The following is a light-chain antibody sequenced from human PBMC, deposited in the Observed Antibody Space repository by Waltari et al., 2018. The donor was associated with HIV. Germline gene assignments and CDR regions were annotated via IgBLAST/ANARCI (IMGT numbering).Light chain of an antibody. CDR1: QVISNS. V-gene: IGKV1-NL1*01. J-gene: IGKJ2*01. CDR3: QQYYNIPRT. Sequence: DIQMTQSPSSLSASVGDRVTITCRASQVISNSLAWYQQRQGKAQKLLVYDASRLESGVPSRISGSGGGTDFTLTITTLQPEDFATYFCQQYYNIPRTFGQGTEVEV. CDR2: DAS.